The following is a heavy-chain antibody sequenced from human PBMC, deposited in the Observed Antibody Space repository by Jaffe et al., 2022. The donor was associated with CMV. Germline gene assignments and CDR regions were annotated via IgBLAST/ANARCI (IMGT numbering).Heavy chain of an antibody. CDR1: GFSFSNYG. J-gene: IGHJ6*02. CDR2: ISYDGNNK. V-gene: IGHV3-30*18. Sequence: QVQLVESGGGVVQPGRSLRLSCAASGFSFSNYGIHWVRQAPGQGLEWVAAISYDGNNKYYADSVKGRFTISRDNSKNTLYLQMNSLRADDTAVYYCAKVRYTFGYGMDVWGQGTTVTVSS. D-gene: IGHD1-1*01. CDR3: AKVRYTFGYGMDV.